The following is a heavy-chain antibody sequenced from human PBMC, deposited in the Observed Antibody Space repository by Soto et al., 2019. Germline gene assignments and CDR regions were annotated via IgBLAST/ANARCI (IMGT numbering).Heavy chain of an antibody. J-gene: IGHJ4*02. D-gene: IGHD3-10*01. Sequence: EVQLVQSGAEVKKPGESLRISCKGSGYSFTSYWISWVRQMPGKGLEWMGRIDPSDSYTNYSPSFQGHVTISADKSISTAYLQWSSLKASDTAMYYCARQTAYPLGSGSYYISGPVGATWGQGTLVTVSS. CDR1: GYSFTSYW. CDR3: ARQTAYPLGSGSYYISGPVGAT. V-gene: IGHV5-10-1*03. CDR2: IDPSDSYT.